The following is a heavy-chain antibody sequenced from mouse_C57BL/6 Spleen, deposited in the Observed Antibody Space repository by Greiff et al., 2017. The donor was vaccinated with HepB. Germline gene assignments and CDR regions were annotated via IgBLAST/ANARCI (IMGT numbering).Heavy chain of an antibody. CDR2: IYPGGGYT. CDR3: ARKYGSSLAWFAY. J-gene: IGHJ3*01. V-gene: IGHV1-63*01. D-gene: IGHD1-1*01. Sequence: QVQLQQSGAELVRPGTSVKMSCKASGYTFTNYWIGWAKQRPGHGLEWIGDIYPGGGYTNYNEKLKGKATLTADKYSSTAYMQFSSLTSEDSAIYYCARKYGSSLAWFAYWGQGTLVTVSA. CDR1: GYTFTNYW.